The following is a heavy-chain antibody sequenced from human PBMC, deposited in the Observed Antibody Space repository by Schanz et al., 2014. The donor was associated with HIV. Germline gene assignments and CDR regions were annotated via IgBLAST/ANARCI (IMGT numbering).Heavy chain of an antibody. CDR1: DYLFSRYG. D-gene: IGHD6-13*01. CDR3: ARDRSAAVTASDY. V-gene: IGHV1-18*01. J-gene: IGHJ4*02. CDR2: INTSTGNV. Sequence: QVQLVQSGAEVKRPGASVKVSCKASDYLFSRYGISWVRQAPGQGLEWMGWINTSTGNVDYLQNFQARVTLTTDTSTRTVYMELRSLRSDDTAVYYCARDRSAAVTASDYWGQGTLVTVSS.